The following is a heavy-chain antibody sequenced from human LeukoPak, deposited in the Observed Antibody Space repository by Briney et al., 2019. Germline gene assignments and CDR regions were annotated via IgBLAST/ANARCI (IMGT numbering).Heavy chain of an antibody. J-gene: IGHJ2*01. V-gene: IGHV1-18*01. D-gene: IGHD3-3*01. CDR1: GYTFTSYG. CDR3: ARDGSEYYDFWSGRPGPNWYFDL. CDR2: ISAYNGNT. Sequence: ASVKVSCKASGYTFTSYGISWVRQAPGQGLEWTGWISAYNGNTNYAQKLQGRVTTTTDTSTSTAYMELRSLRSDDTAVYYCARDGSEYYDFWSGRPGPNWYFDLWGRGTLVTVSS.